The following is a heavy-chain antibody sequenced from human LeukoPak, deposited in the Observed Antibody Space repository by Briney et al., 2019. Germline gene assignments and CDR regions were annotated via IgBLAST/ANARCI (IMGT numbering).Heavy chain of an antibody. D-gene: IGHD6-19*01. J-gene: IGHJ5*02. CDR3: ARDHSSGWSNWFDP. CDR1: GGTFISYA. V-gene: IGHV1-69*01. Sequence: SVKVSCKASGGTFISYAISWVRQAPGQGLEWMGGIIPIFGTANYAQKFQGRVTITADESTSTAYMELSSLRSEDTAVYYCARDHSSGWSNWFDPWGQGTLVTVSS. CDR2: IIPIFGTA.